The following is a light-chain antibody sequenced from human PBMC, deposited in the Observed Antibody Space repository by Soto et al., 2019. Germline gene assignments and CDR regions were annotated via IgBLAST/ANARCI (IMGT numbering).Light chain of an antibody. CDR1: QSISRG. CDR2: EAS. J-gene: IGKJ5*01. Sequence: QMNQSPRTLSASVGARDTITCRASQSISRGLTWDQQKPGKAPRLLIYEASSLESGVPSRFSGSGSGTEFTLTIGGLQPDDFATYFCQQFNSYPITFGQGTRLDI. CDR3: QQFNSYPIT. V-gene: IGKV1-5*01.